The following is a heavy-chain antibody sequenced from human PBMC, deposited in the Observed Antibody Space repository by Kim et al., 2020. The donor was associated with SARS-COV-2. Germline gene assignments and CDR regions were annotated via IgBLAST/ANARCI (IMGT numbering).Heavy chain of an antibody. D-gene: IGHD1-20*01. CDR1: GGSLSGYY. Sequence: SETLSLTCAVYGGSLSGYYWSWIRQPPGKGLEWIGEINHRGTTNYNPSLMSRVTLSVDTSKNQLSLNLHSVTAAYTAVYYCARKDTEGYNWNQKTYFDNWGQGTLVTVSS. J-gene: IGHJ4*02. CDR2: INHRGTT. V-gene: IGHV4-34*01. CDR3: ARKDTEGYNWNQKTYFDN.